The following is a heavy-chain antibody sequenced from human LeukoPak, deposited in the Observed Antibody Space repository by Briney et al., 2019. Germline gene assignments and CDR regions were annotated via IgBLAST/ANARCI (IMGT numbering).Heavy chain of an antibody. V-gene: IGHV4-59*01. Sequence: SQTLSLTCTVSGGSISSYFWSWIRQPPGMGLEWLGYVYYSGSPNYNPSLKNRVTISVDTSKNQFSLRLRSVTAADTAVYYCARVFDDYYDSSADPPLWFDPWGQGTLVTVSS. J-gene: IGHJ5*02. CDR3: ARVFDDYYDSSADPPLWFDP. CDR2: VYYSGSP. D-gene: IGHD3-22*01. CDR1: GGSISSYF.